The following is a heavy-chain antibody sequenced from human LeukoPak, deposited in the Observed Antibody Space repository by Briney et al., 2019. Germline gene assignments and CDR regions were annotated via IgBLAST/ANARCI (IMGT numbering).Heavy chain of an antibody. Sequence: GGSLRLSCAASGFTFDDYAMHWVRQAPGKGLEWVSGIRWNSGSIGYADSVKGRFTISRDNAKNSLYLQMNSLRAEDTALYYCAKDIFTGIAAAGAIDYWGQGTLVTVSS. CDR2: IRWNSGSI. V-gene: IGHV3-9*01. D-gene: IGHD6-13*01. CDR1: GFTFDDYA. CDR3: AKDIFTGIAAAGAIDY. J-gene: IGHJ4*02.